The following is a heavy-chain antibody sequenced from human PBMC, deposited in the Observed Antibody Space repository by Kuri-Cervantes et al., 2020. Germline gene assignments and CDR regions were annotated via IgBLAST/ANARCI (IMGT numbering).Heavy chain of an antibody. Sequence: GGSLRLSCAASGFTFSSYSMNWVRQAPGKGLEWVSSISSSSSYIYYADSVKGRFTISRDNSKNSLYLQMNSLRTEDTALYYCAKAITMVRGVSVPSCVYYYGMDVWGQGTTVTVSS. J-gene: IGHJ6*02. D-gene: IGHD3-10*01. CDR1: GFTFSSYS. V-gene: IGHV3-21*04. CDR2: ISSSSSYI. CDR3: AKAITMVRGVSVPSCVYYYGMDV.